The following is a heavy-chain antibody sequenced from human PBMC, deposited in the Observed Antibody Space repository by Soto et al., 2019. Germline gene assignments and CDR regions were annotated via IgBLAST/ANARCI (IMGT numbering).Heavy chain of an antibody. CDR1: GFTFSSYG. CDR3: AKNIVLMVYAPIDY. D-gene: IGHD2-8*01. J-gene: IGHJ4*02. Sequence: GGSLRLSCAASGFTFSSYGMHWVRQAPGKGLEWVAVISYDGSNKYYADSVKGRFTISRDNSKNTLYLQMNSLRAEDTAVYYCAKNIVLMVYAPIDYWGQGTLVTVSS. CDR2: ISYDGSNK. V-gene: IGHV3-30*18.